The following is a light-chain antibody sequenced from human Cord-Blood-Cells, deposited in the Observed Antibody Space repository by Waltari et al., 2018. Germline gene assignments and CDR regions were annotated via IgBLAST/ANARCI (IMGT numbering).Light chain of an antibody. CDR2: GAS. CDR1: QSVSSSC. V-gene: IGKV3-20*01. Sequence: EIVLTQSPGTLSLSPGERATTSCRASQSVSSSCLAWYQQNPGQAPKLLNYGASSRATGIPDRFSGSGSGTDFTLTISRLEPEDFAVYYCQQYGSSPLTFGGGTKVEIK. CDR3: QQYGSSPLT. J-gene: IGKJ4*01.